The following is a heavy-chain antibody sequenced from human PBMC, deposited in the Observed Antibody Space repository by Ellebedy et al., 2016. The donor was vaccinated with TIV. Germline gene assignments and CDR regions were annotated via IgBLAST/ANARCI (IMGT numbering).Heavy chain of an antibody. Sequence: PGRSLRLSCAASGLTFSSYTTTWVRQAPGKGPEWVSAIDGSGGNTYYADSVKGRFTISRDNSKNTLYLQMNSLRAEDTAVYYCAKRYKSGWFFDAFDIWGQGTMVTVSS. CDR2: IDGSGGNT. V-gene: IGHV3-23*01. J-gene: IGHJ3*02. CDR3: AKRYKSGWFFDAFDI. CDR1: GLTFSSYT. D-gene: IGHD6-19*01.